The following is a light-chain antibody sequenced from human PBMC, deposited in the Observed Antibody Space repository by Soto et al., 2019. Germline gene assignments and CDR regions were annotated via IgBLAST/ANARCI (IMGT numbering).Light chain of an antibody. CDR1: QSVSSSY. V-gene: IGKV3-20*01. Sequence: PGERATLSCRASQSVSSSYLAWYQQKPGQAPRLLIYGASSRATGIPNRFSGSGSGTDFTLTISRLEPEDLAEYYCQQYGSSPGTFGQGTKVDIK. CDR2: GAS. J-gene: IGKJ1*01. CDR3: QQYGSSPGT.